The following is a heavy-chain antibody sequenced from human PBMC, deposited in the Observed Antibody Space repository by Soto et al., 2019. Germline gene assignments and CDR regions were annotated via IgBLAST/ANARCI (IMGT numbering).Heavy chain of an antibody. J-gene: IGHJ6*02. Sequence: EVQLLESGGGLVQPGGSLRLSCAASGFTFSSYAMSWVRQAPGKGLEWVSAISGSGGSTYYADSVKGRFTISRDNSQNTLYLQMNSLRAEHTAVYYCAKDCYYGSGSYYLVPSSPTYGMDVWGQGTTVTVSS. V-gene: IGHV3-23*01. CDR2: ISGSGGST. CDR3: AKDCYYGSGSYYLVPSSPTYGMDV. CDR1: GFTFSSYA. D-gene: IGHD3-10*01.